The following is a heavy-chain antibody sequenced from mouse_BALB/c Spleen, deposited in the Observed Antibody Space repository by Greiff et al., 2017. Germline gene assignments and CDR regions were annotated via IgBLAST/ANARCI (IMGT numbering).Heavy chain of an antibody. CDR2: ISSGGST. J-gene: IGHJ4*01. Sequence: EVQLVESGGGLVKPGGSLKLSCAASGFTFSSYAMSWVRQTPEKRREWVASISSGGSTYYPDSVKGRFTISRDNARNILYLQMSSLRSEDTAMYYCARGGGYYDMDYWGQGTSVTVSS. V-gene: IGHV5-6-5*01. CDR3: ARGGGYYDMDY. CDR1: GFTFSSYA.